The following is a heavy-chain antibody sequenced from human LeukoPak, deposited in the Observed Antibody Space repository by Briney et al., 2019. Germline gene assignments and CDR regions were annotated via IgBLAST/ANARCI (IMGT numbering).Heavy chain of an antibody. J-gene: IGHJ5*02. CDR1: GYTFTGYY. Sequence: ASVKVSCKASGYTFTGYYMHRVRQAPGQGLEWMGWINPNSGGTNYAQKFQGRVTMTRDTSISTAYMELSRLRSDDTAVYYCARSKGYCSSTSCYPWFDPWGQGTLVTVSS. D-gene: IGHD2-2*01. CDR2: INPNSGGT. CDR3: ARSKGYCSSTSCYPWFDP. V-gene: IGHV1-2*02.